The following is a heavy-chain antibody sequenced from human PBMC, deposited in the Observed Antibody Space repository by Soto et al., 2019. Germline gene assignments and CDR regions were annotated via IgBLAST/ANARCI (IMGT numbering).Heavy chain of an antibody. Sequence: QVQLVQSGAEVKKSGSSVKVSCKASGGTFSSYAISWVRQVAGQGLEWMGGIIPIFDVANYAQNFRGRVTITEDESTSTAYMELSGLISEDTAMYYCARKAEPYCFDIWAQGTLVTVAS. CDR3: ARKAEPYCFDI. J-gene: IGHJ3*02. CDR1: GGTFSSYA. V-gene: IGHV1-69*01. D-gene: IGHD2-15*01. CDR2: IIPIFDVA.